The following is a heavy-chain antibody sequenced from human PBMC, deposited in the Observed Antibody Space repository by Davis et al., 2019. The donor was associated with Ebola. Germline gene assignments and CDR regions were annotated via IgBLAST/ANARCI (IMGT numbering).Heavy chain of an antibody. CDR3: AASVGTVGKFDY. J-gene: IGHJ4*01. CDR2: IVVGSANT. V-gene: IGHV1-58*02. CDR1: GFTFSSSA. Sequence: SVKVSCKASGFTFSSSAMQWVRQARGQRLEWMGWIVVGSANTNYAQKFQGRVTITRDMSTSTSFLDLSNLRSEDTAVYYCAASVGTVGKFDYWGQGTLVTVSS. D-gene: IGHD1-1*01.